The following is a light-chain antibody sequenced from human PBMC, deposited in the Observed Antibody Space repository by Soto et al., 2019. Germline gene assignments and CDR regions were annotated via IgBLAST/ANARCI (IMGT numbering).Light chain of an antibody. CDR1: QSVSSSY. CDR3: QQYGSSPL. J-gene: IGKJ3*01. Sequence: EIVLTQSPGTLSLSPGERATLSCRASQSVSSSYLAWYQQKPGQAPRLLIYGASSRATGIPDRFSGSGSGTDFPLTISKLGPEDFAVYYCQQYGSSPLFGPGTKVDI. V-gene: IGKV3-20*01. CDR2: GAS.